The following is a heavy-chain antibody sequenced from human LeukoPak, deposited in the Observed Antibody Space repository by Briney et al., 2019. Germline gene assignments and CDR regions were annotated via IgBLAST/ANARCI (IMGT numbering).Heavy chain of an antibody. CDR1: GFTFSSYG. V-gene: IGHV3-33*01. J-gene: IGHJ5*02. D-gene: IGHD3-22*01. CDR3: AREAYYYDSSGYYEGNWFDP. CDR2: IWYDGSNK. Sequence: PGGSLRLSCAASGFTFSSYGMHWVRQAPGKGLEWVAVIWYDGSNKYYADSVKGRFTISRDNPKNTLYLQMNSLRAEDTAVYYCAREAYYYDSSGYYEGNWFDPWGQGTLVTVSS.